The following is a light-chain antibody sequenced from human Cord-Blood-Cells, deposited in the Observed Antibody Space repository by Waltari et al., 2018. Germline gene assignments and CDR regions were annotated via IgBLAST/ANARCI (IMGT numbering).Light chain of an antibody. V-gene: IGKV1-39*01. CDR3: QQSYSTPYT. CDR1: QSISSY. CDR2: AAS. Sequence: DIQMTQSPSSLSASVGDRVTITCRASQSISSYLNWYQQKPGKAPKLLIYAASSLQSGVPSRYSRSISGTYLTLTISSLKPEDFATYYCQQSYSTPYTFGQGTKLENK. J-gene: IGKJ2*01.